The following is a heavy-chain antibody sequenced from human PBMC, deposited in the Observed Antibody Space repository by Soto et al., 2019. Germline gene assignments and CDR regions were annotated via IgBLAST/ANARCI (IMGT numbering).Heavy chain of an antibody. J-gene: IGHJ6*02. CDR2: IYYSGST. D-gene: IGHD1-26*01. CDR1: GGSISGYY. CDR3: ARSPGAARRYYYYGMDV. V-gene: IGHV4-59*01. Sequence: SETLSLTCTVSGGSISGYYWSWIRQPPGKGLEWIGYIYYSGSTNYNPSLKSRVTISVDTSKNQFSLKLSSVTAADTAVYYCARSPGAARRYYYYGMDVWGQGTTVTVSS.